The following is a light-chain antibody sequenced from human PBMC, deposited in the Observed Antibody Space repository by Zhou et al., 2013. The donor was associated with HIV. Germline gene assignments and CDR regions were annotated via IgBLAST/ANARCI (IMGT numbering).Light chain of an antibody. J-gene: IGKJ4*01. CDR1: QSVDSSY. CDR2: AAS. V-gene: IGKV3-20*01. CDR3: QQYNHWPPLT. Sequence: EIVLTQSVGTLSVSPGERVTLSCRASQSVDSSYLAWYQQKPGQAPRLLIYAASSRATGIPDRFSGSASGTEFTLTISSLQPEDLAVYYCQQYNHWPPLTFGGGTKVEIK.